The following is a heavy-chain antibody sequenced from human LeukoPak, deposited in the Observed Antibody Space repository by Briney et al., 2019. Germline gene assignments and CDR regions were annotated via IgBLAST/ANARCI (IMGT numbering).Heavy chain of an antibody. CDR3: ASYPYSGSYFFDY. V-gene: IGHV3-21*01. D-gene: IGHD1-26*01. J-gene: IGHJ4*02. CDR2: ISSSSSYI. Sequence: GGSLRLSCAASGFTFSSYSMNWVRQAPGKGLEWVSSISSSSSYIYYADSVKGRFTISRDNAKNSLYLQMNSLRAEDTAVYYCASYPYSGSYFFDYWGQGTLATVSS. CDR1: GFTFSSYS.